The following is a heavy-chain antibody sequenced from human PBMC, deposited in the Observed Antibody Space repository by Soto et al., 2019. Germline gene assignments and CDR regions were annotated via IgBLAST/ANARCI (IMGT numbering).Heavy chain of an antibody. CDR3: ARPLRITMVRGVYDAFDI. J-gene: IGHJ3*02. Sequence: ASVKVSCKASGYTFTSYAMHWVRQAPGQRLEWMGWINAGNGNTKYSQRFQGRVTITRDTSASTAYMELSSLRSEDTAVYYCARPLRITMVRGVYDAFDIWGQGTMVTVSS. V-gene: IGHV1-3*01. D-gene: IGHD3-10*01. CDR1: GYTFTSYA. CDR2: INAGNGNT.